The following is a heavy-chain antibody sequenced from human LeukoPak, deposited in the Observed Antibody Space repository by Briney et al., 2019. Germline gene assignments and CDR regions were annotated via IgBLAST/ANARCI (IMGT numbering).Heavy chain of an antibody. Sequence: GGSLRLSCAASGFTFSSYSMNWVRQAPGKGLEWVSSISSSSSYIYYADSVKGRFTISRDNAKNSLYLQMNSLRAEDTAVYYCATEVGSPTVRSAFDIWGQGTMVTVSS. CDR2: ISSSSSYI. V-gene: IGHV3-21*01. CDR3: ATEVGSPTVRSAFDI. D-gene: IGHD1-26*01. CDR1: GFTFSSYS. J-gene: IGHJ3*02.